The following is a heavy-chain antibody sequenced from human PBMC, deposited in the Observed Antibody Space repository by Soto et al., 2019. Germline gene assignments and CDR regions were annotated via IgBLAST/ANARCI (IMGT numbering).Heavy chain of an antibody. V-gene: IGHV3-11*06. CDR3: AIRLAHSIFDS. CDR1: VFTFSDYY. J-gene: IGHJ4*02. Sequence: PGGSLRLSCSASVFTFSDYYMSWIRQAPGKGLEWVSYISSSSSYTNYADSVKGRFTISRDNAKNSLYLQMNSLRAEDTAVYYCAIRLAHSIFDSWAQGILVTVS. CDR2: ISSSSSYT.